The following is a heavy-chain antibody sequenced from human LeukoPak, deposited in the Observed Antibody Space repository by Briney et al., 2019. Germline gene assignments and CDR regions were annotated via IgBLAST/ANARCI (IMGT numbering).Heavy chain of an antibody. V-gene: IGHV4-34*01. J-gene: IGHJ6*03. Sequence: PSETLSLTCAVYGGSFSGYYWSWIRQPPGKGLEWIGEIKHSGSTNYNPSLKSRVTISVDTSKNQFSLKLSSVTAADTAVYYCARALRYSSGWLNYYYYYMDVWGKGTTVTVSS. CDR3: ARALRYSSGWLNYYYYYMDV. D-gene: IGHD6-19*01. CDR2: IKHSGST. CDR1: GGSFSGYY.